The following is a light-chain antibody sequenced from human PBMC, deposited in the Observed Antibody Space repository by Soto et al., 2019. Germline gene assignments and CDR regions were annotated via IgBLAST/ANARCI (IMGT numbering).Light chain of an antibody. J-gene: IGLJ1*01. CDR3: SSYTSSSSYV. CDR2: DGI. CDR1: SSDIGAFNH. Sequence: QSALTQPASVSDSPGQSITISCIGTSSDIGAFNHVSWHQQHPGKAPKLIIYDGINRPSGVSNRFSGSKTGNTASLIISGLQAEDEADYYCSSYTSSSSYVFGSGTKLTVL. V-gene: IGLV2-14*03.